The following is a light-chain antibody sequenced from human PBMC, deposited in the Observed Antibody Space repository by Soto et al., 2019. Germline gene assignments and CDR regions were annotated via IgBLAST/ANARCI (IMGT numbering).Light chain of an antibody. CDR2: EVS. J-gene: IGLJ1*01. CDR1: SSDVGGYNH. V-gene: IGLV2-14*01. Sequence: QSVLTQPASVSGSPGQSITISCTGTSSDVGGYNHVSWYQHHPGKAPKLMIYEVSNRPSGVSNRFSGSKSGNTASLTISGLQADDEADYYCSSYAGSNNFGVFGTGTKVTVL. CDR3: SSYAGSNNFGV.